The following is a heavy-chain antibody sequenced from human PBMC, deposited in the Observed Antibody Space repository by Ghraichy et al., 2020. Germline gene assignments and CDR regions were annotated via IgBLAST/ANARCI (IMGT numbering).Heavy chain of an antibody. V-gene: IGHV4-59*08. CDR3: ARWGYGGTAEYSQH. Sequence: SETLSLTCTVSGGSISSYYWSWIRQPPGKGLEWIGYIYYGGNTNYNPSLKSRVTISVDTSKNQFSLKLRSVTAADTAVYYCARWGYGGTAEYSQHWGQGTLVTVSS. D-gene: IGHD4-23*01. J-gene: IGHJ1*01. CDR1: GGSISSYY. CDR2: IYYGGNT.